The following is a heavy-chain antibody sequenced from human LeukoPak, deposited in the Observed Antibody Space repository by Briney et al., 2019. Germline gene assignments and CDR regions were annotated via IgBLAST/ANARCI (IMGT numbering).Heavy chain of an antibody. Sequence: ASVKVSCKASGYTFTGYYMHWVRQAPGQGLEWMGWINPNSGGTNYAQKFQGRVTMTRDTSISTAYMELSRLRSDDTAVYYCARDPGASRGTTNRFDRWGQGTLVTVSS. V-gene: IGHV1-2*02. CDR3: ARDPGASRGTTNRFDR. D-gene: IGHD1-1*01. J-gene: IGHJ5*02. CDR1: GYTFTGYY. CDR2: INPNSGGT.